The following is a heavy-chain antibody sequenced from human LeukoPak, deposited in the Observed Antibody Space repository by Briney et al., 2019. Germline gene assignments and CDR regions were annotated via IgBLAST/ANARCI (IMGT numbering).Heavy chain of an antibody. Sequence: PGGSLRLSCAASGFTFSSYWMHWVRQAPGKGLVWVSRINSDGSSTSYADSVKGRFTISRDNSKNTLYLQMNSLRAEDTAVYYCAKDAEGEWLQIPTFDYWGQGTLVTVSS. CDR1: GFTFSSYW. D-gene: IGHD5-24*01. V-gene: IGHV3-74*01. CDR3: AKDAEGEWLQIPTFDY. CDR2: INSDGSST. J-gene: IGHJ4*02.